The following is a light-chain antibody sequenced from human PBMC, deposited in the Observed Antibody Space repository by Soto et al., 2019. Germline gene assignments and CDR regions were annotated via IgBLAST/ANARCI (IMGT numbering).Light chain of an antibody. CDR1: SRDVGSYNY. CDR3: CSYAGSRTHVL. CDR2: EVS. Sequence: QSALTQPPSASGSHGQSVTISCTGTSRDVGSYNYVSWYQQHPGKAPKLLIYEVSERPSGVSNRFSGSKSGNTASLTISGLQAEDEAEYYCCSYAGSRTHVLFGGGTKLTVL. J-gene: IGLJ2*01. V-gene: IGLV2-23*02.